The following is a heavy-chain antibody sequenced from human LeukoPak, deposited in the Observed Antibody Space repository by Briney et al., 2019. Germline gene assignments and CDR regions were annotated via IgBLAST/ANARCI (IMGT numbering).Heavy chain of an antibody. CDR3: AKGGSREQWLVLVRLLSY. CDR2: IWYDGSNK. V-gene: IGHV3-33*06. D-gene: IGHD6-19*01. J-gene: IGHJ4*02. Sequence: GGSLRLSCAASGFTFSSYAMHWVRQAPGKGLEWVAVIWYDGSNKYYADSVQGRFTISRDNSKNTLYLQMNSLRAEDTAVYYCAKGGSREQWLVLVRLLSYWGQGTLVTVSS. CDR1: GFTFSSYA.